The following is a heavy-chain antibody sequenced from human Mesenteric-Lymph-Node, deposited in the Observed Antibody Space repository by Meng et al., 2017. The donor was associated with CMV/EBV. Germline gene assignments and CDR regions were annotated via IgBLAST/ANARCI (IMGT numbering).Heavy chain of an antibody. D-gene: IGHD3-10*01. J-gene: IGHJ4*02. CDR2: INQDGSER. Sequence: GESLKISCAASGFTFSSYWMNWVRQAPGKGLEWVANINQDGSERYYVDSVKGRFTISRDNAKNSLYLQMNGLRAEDTAVYYCARRGGVSMVRGFIIKPPHWGQGTLVTVSS. CDR1: GFTFSSYW. CDR3: ARRGGVSMVRGFIIKPPH. V-gene: IGHV3-7*01.